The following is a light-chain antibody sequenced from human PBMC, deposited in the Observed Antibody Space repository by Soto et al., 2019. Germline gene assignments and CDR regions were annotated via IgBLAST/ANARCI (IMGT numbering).Light chain of an antibody. J-gene: IGKJ2*01. V-gene: IGKV1-39*01. Sequence: DIQMTQSPSSLSASVGDRVTITCRASQSISSYLNWYQQKPGKAPKFLIYVGSTLQIGVPSRFSCSGSVKYFTLIITSRQPEDVATYYCQQSYRSPYTFGQGTKLEIK. CDR2: VGS. CDR3: QQSYRSPYT. CDR1: QSISSY.